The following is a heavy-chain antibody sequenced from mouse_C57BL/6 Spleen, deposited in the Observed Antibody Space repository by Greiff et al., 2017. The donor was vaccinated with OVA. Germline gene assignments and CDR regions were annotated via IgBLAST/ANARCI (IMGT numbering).Heavy chain of an antibody. Sequence: QVQLQQSGAELVKPGASVKISCKASGYTFTDYYINWVKQRPGQGLAWIGKIGPGSGSTYYNEKFKGRATLTADKSSSTAYMQLSSLTSEDSAVYFCASPNWDGGFAYWGQGTLVTVSA. CDR2: IGPGSGST. D-gene: IGHD4-1*01. J-gene: IGHJ3*01. CDR3: ASPNWDGGFAY. V-gene: IGHV1-77*01. CDR1: GYTFTDYY.